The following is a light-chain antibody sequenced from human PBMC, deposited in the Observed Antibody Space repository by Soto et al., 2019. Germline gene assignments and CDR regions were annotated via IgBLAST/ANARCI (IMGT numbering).Light chain of an antibody. J-gene: IGLJ2*01. CDR1: SSDVGSYNL. CDR2: EGS. Sequence: QSALTQAASVSGSPGQSITISCTGTSSDVGSYNLVSWYQQHPGKAPKLMIYEGSKRPSGVSNRFSGSKSGNTASLTISGLQAEDEADYYCCSYAGSIVVFGGGTKVTVL. V-gene: IGLV2-23*01. CDR3: CSYAGSIVV.